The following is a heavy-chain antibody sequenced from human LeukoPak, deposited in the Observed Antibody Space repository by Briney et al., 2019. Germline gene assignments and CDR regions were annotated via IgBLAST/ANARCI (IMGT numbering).Heavy chain of an antibody. J-gene: IGHJ4*02. Sequence: SETLSLTCTVSGDSISSGSFYWSWIRQPAGKALEWIGRIYIHGTTSYNPSLRGRVSISVDKSKNQFSLNLSSVTAADTAVYYCERLNTRDSSGYYYLDYWGQGTLVTVSA. V-gene: IGHV4-61*02. CDR2: IYIHGTT. D-gene: IGHD3-22*01. CDR1: GDSISSGSFY. CDR3: ERLNTRDSSGYYYLDY.